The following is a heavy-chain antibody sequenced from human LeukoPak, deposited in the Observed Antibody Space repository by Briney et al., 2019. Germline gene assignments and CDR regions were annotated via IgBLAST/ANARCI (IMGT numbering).Heavy chain of an antibody. J-gene: IGHJ4*02. V-gene: IGHV4-34*01. CDR2: INHSGST. CDR1: GGSFSGYY. D-gene: IGHD2-8*01. Sequence: SETLSLTCAVYGGSFSGYYWSWIRQPPGKGLEWIGEINHSGSTNYNPSLKSRVTISVDTSKNQFSLKLSSVTAADTAVYYCARDGPYCTNGVCYYYFDYWGQGTLVTVSS. CDR3: ARDGPYCTNGVCYYYFDY.